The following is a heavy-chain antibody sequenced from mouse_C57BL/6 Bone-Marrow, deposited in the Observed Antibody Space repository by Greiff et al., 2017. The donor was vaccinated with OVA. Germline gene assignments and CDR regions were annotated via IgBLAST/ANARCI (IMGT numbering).Heavy chain of an antibody. CDR2: ILPGSGST. D-gene: IGHD1-1*01. CDR1: GYTFTGYW. Sequence: VKLMESGAELMKPGASVKLSCKATGYTFTGYWIEWVKQRHGHGLEWIGEILPGSGSTNYNEKFKGKATFTADTSSNTAYMQLSSLTTEDSAIYYCARYEYYYGSSYWYFDVWGTGTTVTVSS. CDR3: ARYEYYYGSSYWYFDV. J-gene: IGHJ1*03. V-gene: IGHV1-9*01.